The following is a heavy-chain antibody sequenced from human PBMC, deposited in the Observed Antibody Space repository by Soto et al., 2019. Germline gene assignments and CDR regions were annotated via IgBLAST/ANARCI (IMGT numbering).Heavy chain of an antibody. V-gene: IGHV6-1*01. CDR1: GDSVSSNSAT. CDR3: ARGPSACSADSCYSRAFDI. Sequence: SQTLSLTCAISGDSVSSNSATWNWIRQSPSRGLEWLGRTYYRSKWYDDYAVSVKSRISINPDTSKNQFSLQLNSVTPEDTAVYYCARGPSACSADSCYSRAFDIWGQGTLVTVS. D-gene: IGHD2-15*01. J-gene: IGHJ3*02. CDR2: TYYRSKWYD.